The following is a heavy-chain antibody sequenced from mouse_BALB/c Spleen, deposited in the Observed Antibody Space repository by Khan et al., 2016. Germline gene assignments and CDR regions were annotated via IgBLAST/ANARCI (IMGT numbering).Heavy chain of an antibody. Sequence: QVQLQQSGTELAKPGASVKMSCKASGYTFTSYWMHWVKQRPGQGLEWIGYINPHTGYTDYNQKFKDKATLTADKSSSTAYMQLSSLTSEDSAVDYCARGDYWGQATTLTVSS. V-gene: IGHV1-7*01. J-gene: IGHJ2*01. CDR3: ARGDY. CDR2: INPHTGYT. CDR1: GYTFTSYW.